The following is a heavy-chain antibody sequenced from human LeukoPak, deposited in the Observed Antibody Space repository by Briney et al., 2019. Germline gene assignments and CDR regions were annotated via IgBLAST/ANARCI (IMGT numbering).Heavy chain of an antibody. D-gene: IGHD5-18*01. J-gene: IGHJ4*02. CDR2: ISYGGNNE. Sequence: PGGSLRLSCAASGFTFSSYALHWVRQAPGKGLEWVAVISYGGNNEYYADSVKGRFTISRDNSKNTLYLQMNSLRAEDTAVYYCARTVRGYSYGDFDYWGQGTLVTVSS. CDR1: GFTFSSYA. CDR3: ARTVRGYSYGDFDY. V-gene: IGHV3-30-3*01.